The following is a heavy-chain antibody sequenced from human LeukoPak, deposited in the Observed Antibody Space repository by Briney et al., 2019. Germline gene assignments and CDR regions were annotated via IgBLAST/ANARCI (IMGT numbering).Heavy chain of an antibody. CDR3: ARAVTGTSLVDF. D-gene: IGHD6-19*01. V-gene: IGHV4-59*08. CDR1: GGSIGGDH. Sequence: PSETLSLTCTICGGSIGGDHWSWIRQAPGEGLEWIGYISYTGSTSYNPSLRSRVTISLNTPENQFSLRLTSVTAADTAVYYCARAVTGTSLVDFWGQGTLVAVSS. CDR2: ISYTGST. J-gene: IGHJ4*02.